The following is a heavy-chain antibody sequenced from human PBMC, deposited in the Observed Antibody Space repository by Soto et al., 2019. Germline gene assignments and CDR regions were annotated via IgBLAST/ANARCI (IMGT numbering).Heavy chain of an antibody. CDR1: GYTFTSYA. CDR3: ARDLRIRSISTSQTIHGDAFDI. D-gene: IGHD2-2*01. J-gene: IGHJ3*02. CDR2: INAGNGNT. V-gene: IGHV1-3*01. Sequence: DSVKVSCKASGYTFTSYAMHWVRQAPGQRLEWMGWINAGNGNTKYSQKFQGRVTITRDTSASTAYMELSSLRSEDTAVYYCARDLRIRSISTSQTIHGDAFDIWGQGKMV.